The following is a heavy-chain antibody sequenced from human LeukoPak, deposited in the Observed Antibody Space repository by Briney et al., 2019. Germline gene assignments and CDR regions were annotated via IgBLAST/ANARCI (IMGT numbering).Heavy chain of an antibody. Sequence: SGGSLRLSCAASGFTFSSYSMNWVRQAPGKGLEWVSSISSSSSYIYYADPVKGRFSISRDNAKNSLYLQMNSLRAEDTAVYYCARTYCSSTSCYANNWFDPWGQGTLVTVSS. V-gene: IGHV3-21*01. D-gene: IGHD2-2*01. J-gene: IGHJ5*02. CDR3: ARTYCSSTSCYANNWFDP. CDR2: ISSSSSYI. CDR1: GFTFSSYS.